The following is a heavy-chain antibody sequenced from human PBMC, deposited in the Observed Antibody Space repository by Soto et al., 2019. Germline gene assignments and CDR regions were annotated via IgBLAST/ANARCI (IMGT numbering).Heavy chain of an antibody. Sequence: EVQLVESGGGLVQPGGSLRLSCAVSGFTVSNNYMSWVRQAPGKGLECVSVIYSGGSTYYADSVKGRFTISRDNSKNPLYLQMNSLRAEDTAVYYCAKKVVANWGQGTLVTVSS. D-gene: IGHD5-12*01. J-gene: IGHJ4*02. CDR2: IYSGGST. CDR3: AKKVVAN. V-gene: IGHV3-66*01. CDR1: GFTVSNNY.